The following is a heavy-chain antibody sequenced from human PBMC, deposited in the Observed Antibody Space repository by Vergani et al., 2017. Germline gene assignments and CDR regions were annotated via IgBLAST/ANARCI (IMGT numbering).Heavy chain of an antibody. CDR2: IIPILGIA. Sequence: QVQLVQSGAEVKKPGSSVKVSCKASGGTFSSYTISWVRQAPGQGLEWMGRIIPILGIANYAQKFQGRVTITADKSTSTAYMELSSLRSEDTAVYYCARDDRPGFESSGYYFDYWGQGTLVTVSS. CDR3: ARDDRPGFESSGYYFDY. V-gene: IGHV1-69*08. CDR1: GGTFSSYT. D-gene: IGHD3-22*01. J-gene: IGHJ4*02.